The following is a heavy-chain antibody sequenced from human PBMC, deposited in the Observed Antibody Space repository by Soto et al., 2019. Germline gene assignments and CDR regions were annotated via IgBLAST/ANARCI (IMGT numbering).Heavy chain of an antibody. D-gene: IGHD1-26*01. CDR3: ARAIKRWEVHYYFAY. Sequence: QVVLLQSGAEVKEPGSSVRVSCKVSGSTFNNFAFSWVRQAPGHGPEGMGGIVVMSNTGDYSQRFRDRVTITADTSTNTLYMELGSLTFEDTAVYYCARAIKRWEVHYYFAYWGQGTQVPVSS. CDR1: GSTFNNFA. V-gene: IGHV1-69*06. CDR2: IVVMSNTG. J-gene: IGHJ4*02.